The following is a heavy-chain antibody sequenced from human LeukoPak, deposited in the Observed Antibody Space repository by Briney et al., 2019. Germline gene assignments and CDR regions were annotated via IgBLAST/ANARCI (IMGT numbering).Heavy chain of an antibody. CDR3: AGRSGSYYNAPFDY. CDR1: GGTFSSYA. V-gene: IGHV1-69*13. Sequence: VASVKVSCTASGGTFSSYAISWVRQAPGQGLEWMGGIIPIFGTANYAQKFQGRVTITADESTSTAYMELSSLRSEDTAVYYCAGRSGSYYNAPFDYWGQGTLVTVSS. CDR2: IIPIFGTA. J-gene: IGHJ4*02. D-gene: IGHD3-10*01.